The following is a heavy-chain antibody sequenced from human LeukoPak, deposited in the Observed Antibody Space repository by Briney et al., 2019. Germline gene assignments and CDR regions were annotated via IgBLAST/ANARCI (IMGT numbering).Heavy chain of an antibody. CDR2: ISSSSSYI. D-gene: IGHD3-3*01. CDR1: GFTFSSYS. Sequence: GGSLRLSCAASGFTFSSYSMNWVRQAPGKGLEWVSSISSSSSYICYADSVKGRFTISRDNAKNSLYLQMNSLRAEGTAVYYCARDSGDYDFWSGYFDYWGQGTLVTVSS. V-gene: IGHV3-21*01. J-gene: IGHJ4*02. CDR3: ARDSGDYDFWSGYFDY.